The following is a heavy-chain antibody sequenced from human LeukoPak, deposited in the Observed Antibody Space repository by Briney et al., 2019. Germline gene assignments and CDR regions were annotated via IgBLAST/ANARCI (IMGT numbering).Heavy chain of an antibody. CDR1: GFTFSSYG. Sequence: GGSLRLSCAASGFTFSSYGMHWVRQAPGKGLEWVAVISYDGSNKYYADSVKGRFTISRDNSKNTLYLQMNSLRAEDTAVDYCAKTGQQWLVRHPYFDYWGQGTLVTVSS. J-gene: IGHJ4*02. CDR3: AKTGQQWLVRHPYFDY. D-gene: IGHD6-19*01. V-gene: IGHV3-30*18. CDR2: ISYDGSNK.